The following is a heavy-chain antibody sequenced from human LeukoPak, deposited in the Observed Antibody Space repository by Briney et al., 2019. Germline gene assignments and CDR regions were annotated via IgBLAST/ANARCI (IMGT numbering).Heavy chain of an antibody. CDR2: ISGSGGST. D-gene: IGHD3-10*01. CDR3: AKFYGSGSYSNHHPDY. J-gene: IGHJ4*02. V-gene: IGHV3-23*01. CDR1: GFTFSSYA. Sequence: GGSLRLSCAASGFTFSSYAMSWVRQAPGKGLEWVSAISGSGGSTYYADSVKGRFTISRDNSKNTLYLQMNSLRAEDTAVYYCAKFYGSGSYSNHHPDYWGQGTLVTVSS.